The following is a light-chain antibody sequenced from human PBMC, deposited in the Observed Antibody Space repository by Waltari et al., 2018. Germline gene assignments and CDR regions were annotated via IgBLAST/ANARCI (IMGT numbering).Light chain of an antibody. CDR1: QTIATF. V-gene: IGKV1-39*01. Sequence: DIQMTQSPSSLSASVGDRVTITCRASQTIATFLNWYQEKEGGKAPKPLIYHTSILHSGVPSRFSGSGGGTDFTLTITSLQPDDVGTFYCQQSYSVPPTFGQGTKVEIK. J-gene: IGKJ1*01. CDR3: QQSYSVPPT. CDR2: HTS.